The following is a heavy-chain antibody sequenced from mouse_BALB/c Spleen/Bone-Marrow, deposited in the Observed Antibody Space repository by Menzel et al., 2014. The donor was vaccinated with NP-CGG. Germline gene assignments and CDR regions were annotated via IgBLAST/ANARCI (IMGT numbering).Heavy chain of an antibody. Sequence: VKLVESGAELVKPGASVKMSCKASGYTFTSYWMHWVKRRPGQGLEWIGVIDPSDSYTSYNQKFKGKATLTVDTSSSTAYMQLSSLTSEDSAVYYCTRWGTTVVAYYAMDYWGQGTSVTVSS. CDR2: IDPSDSYT. CDR3: TRWGTTVVAYYAMDY. J-gene: IGHJ4*01. D-gene: IGHD1-1*01. V-gene: IGHV1S127*01. CDR1: GYTFTSYW.